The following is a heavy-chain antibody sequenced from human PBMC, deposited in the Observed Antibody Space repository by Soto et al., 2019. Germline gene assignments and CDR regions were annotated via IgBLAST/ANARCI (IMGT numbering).Heavy chain of an antibody. CDR2: IHYSGST. Sequence: PSETLSLTCTVSGGSISSSSYYWGWIRQPPGKGLEWIGSIHYSGSTYYNPSLKSRVTISVDTSKNQFSLKLSSVTAADTAVYYCPIAAAVDMVLYWGQGTLVT. J-gene: IGHJ4*02. D-gene: IGHD6-13*01. V-gene: IGHV4-39*01. CDR3: PIAAAVDMVLY. CDR1: GGSISSSSYY.